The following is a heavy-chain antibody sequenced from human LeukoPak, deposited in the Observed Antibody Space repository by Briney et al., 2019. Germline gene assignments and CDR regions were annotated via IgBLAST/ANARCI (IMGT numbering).Heavy chain of an antibody. Sequence: GGSLRLSCAASGFTFSDYYMSWIRQAPGKGLEWVSYISSSGSTIYYADSVKGRFTISRDNAKNSLYLQMNSLRAEDTAVYYCARTQKQGLLYSMDVWGKGTTVTVSS. V-gene: IGHV3-11*04. CDR2: ISSSGSTI. J-gene: IGHJ6*03. CDR3: ARTQKQGLLYSMDV. CDR1: GFTFSDYY. D-gene: IGHD6-13*01.